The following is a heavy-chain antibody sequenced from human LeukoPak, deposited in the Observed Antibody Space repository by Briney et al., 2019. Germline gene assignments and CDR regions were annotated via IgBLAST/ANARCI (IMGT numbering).Heavy chain of an antibody. V-gene: IGHV4-39*01. D-gene: IGHD1-26*01. Sequence: SETLSHTCTVSDDSISSNTYYWGWIRQPPGKGLEWIGSIFYSGSTYYNPSLKSRVTISIDTSKNQFSLKLSSVTAADTAIYYCARHSRGSYKRHFDSWGQGTLVTVSS. CDR2: IFYSGST. J-gene: IGHJ4*02. CDR1: DDSISSNTYY. CDR3: ARHSRGSYKRHFDS.